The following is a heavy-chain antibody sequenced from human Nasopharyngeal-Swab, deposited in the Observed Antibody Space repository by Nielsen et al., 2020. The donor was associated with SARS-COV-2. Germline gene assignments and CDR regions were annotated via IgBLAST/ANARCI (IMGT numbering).Heavy chain of an antibody. J-gene: IGHJ4*02. CDR3: ARGSTAGDY. V-gene: IGHV3-30*03. D-gene: IGHD1-26*01. CDR1: GFTFSSYG. CDR2: ISYDGSNK. Sequence: GGSLRLSCAASGFTFSSYGMHWVRQAPGKGLEWVAVISYDGSNKYYADSVKGRFTVSRDNSKNTMYLQMNSLTVDDAAIYYCARGSTAGDYWGQGTLVTVSS.